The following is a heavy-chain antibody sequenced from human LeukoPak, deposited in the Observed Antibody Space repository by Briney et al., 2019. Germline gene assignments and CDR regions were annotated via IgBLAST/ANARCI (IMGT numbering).Heavy chain of an antibody. D-gene: IGHD1-26*01. Sequence: ASVKVSCKASGYTLTGYYMHTVRQAPGQGLEWMGWINPNSGGTNYAQKFQGRVTMTRDTSISTAYMEWSGLRSDDTAVYYFARDTTRDKWFDPWGQGTLVTVSS. J-gene: IGHJ5*02. CDR1: GYTLTGYY. CDR3: ARDTTRDKWFDP. V-gene: IGHV1-2*02. CDR2: INPNSGGT.